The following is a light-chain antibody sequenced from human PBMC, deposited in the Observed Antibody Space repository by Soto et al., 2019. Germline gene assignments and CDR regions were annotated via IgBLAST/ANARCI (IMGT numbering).Light chain of an antibody. J-gene: IGKJ4*01. V-gene: IGKV4-1*01. CDR3: QQYYVTPPT. CDR1: RSVLFSSNSKNA. Sequence: DIVMTQSRDSLDVSLGERATINCKSSRSVLFSSNSKNALAWYQQRSGQPPKLLIYWASTRESGVPDRFSGSESGTDFTLTISTLQAEDVAVYYCQQYYVTPPTFGGGTKVEIK. CDR2: WAS.